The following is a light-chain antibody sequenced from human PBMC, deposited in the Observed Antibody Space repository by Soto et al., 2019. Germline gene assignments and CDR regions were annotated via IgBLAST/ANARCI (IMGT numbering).Light chain of an antibody. CDR3: QQAYDIPRT. CDR2: STS. Sequence: DVQMTQSPSTLSASVGDRVTITCRASQSISSWLAWYQQKPGKAPNLLIYSTSTLQSGVPSRFSGSGSGTDFTLTINSLQPEHFATYYCQQAYDIPRTFGQGTKVDIK. J-gene: IGKJ1*01. CDR1: QSISSW. V-gene: IGKV1-5*01.